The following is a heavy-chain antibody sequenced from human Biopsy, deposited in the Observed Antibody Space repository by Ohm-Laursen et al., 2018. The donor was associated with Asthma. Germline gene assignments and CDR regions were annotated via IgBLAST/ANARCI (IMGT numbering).Heavy chain of an antibody. Sequence: TQTLTLTSTFSGSSLSTSGVGVGWIRQPPGKALEWLALIYWDDDKRYSPSLKSRLTITKDTSKNLVVLTMTNMDPVDTATYYCARIRQCYCGPSSCLNYGVDVWGQGTTVTVSS. J-gene: IGHJ6*02. CDR3: ARIRQCYCGPSSCLNYGVDV. CDR2: IYWDDDK. D-gene: IGHD2-21*01. CDR1: GSSLSTSGVG. V-gene: IGHV2-5*02.